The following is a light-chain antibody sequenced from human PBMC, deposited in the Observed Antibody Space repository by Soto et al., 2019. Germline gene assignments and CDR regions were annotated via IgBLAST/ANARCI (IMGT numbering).Light chain of an antibody. CDR2: GAS. CDR1: QSVSSSY. J-gene: IGKJ3*01. Sequence: EIVLTQSPGTLSLSPGERATLSCRAFQSVSSSYLAWYQQKPGQAPRLLIYGASSRATGIPDRFSGSGSGTDFTLTISRLDPEDFAVYYCQYYGSSPFTFGPGTKVDIK. CDR3: QYYGSSPFT. V-gene: IGKV3-20*01.